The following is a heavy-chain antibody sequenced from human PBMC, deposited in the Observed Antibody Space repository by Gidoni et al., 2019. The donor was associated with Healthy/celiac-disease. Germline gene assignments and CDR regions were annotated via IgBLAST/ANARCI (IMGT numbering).Heavy chain of an antibody. CDR3: ARDRAMIVVGDAFDI. J-gene: IGHJ3*02. CDR2: ISSSSSYI. Sequence: EVQLVESGGGLVKPGGSLRLSCAASGFTFSSYSMNWVRQAPGKGLEWVSSISSSSSYIYYADSVKGRFTISRDNAKNSLYLQMNSLRAEDTAVYYCARDRAMIVVGDAFDIWGQGTMVTVSS. D-gene: IGHD3-22*01. V-gene: IGHV3-21*01. CDR1: GFTFSSYS.